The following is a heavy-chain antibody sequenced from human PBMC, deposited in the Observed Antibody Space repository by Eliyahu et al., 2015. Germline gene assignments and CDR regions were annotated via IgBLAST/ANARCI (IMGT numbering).Heavy chain of an antibody. V-gene: IGHV4-38-2*01. J-gene: IGHJ4*02. D-gene: IGHD2-2*02. CDR3: ARGLRLSVVPAAIPFDY. CDR1: GYSISSGYY. CDR2: IYHSGST. Sequence: QVQLQESGPGLVKPSETLSLTCAVSGYSISSGYYWGWIRQPPGKGLEWIGSIYHSGSTYYNPSLKSRVTISVDTSKNQFSLKLSSVTAADTAVYYCARGLRLSVVPAAIPFDYWGQGTLVTVSS.